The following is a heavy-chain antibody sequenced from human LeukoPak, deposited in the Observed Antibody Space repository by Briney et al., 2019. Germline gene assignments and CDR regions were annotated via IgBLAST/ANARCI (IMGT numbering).Heavy chain of an antibody. CDR1: GGSISSHY. D-gene: IGHD6-19*01. J-gene: IGHJ4*02. Sequence: SETLSLTCTVSGGSISSHYWSWIRQPPGKGLEWIGYIYYSGSTNYNPSLKSRVTISVDTSKNQFSLKLSSVTAADTAVYYCARHSFGSGWYFDYWGQGTLVTVSS. V-gene: IGHV4-59*08. CDR2: IYYSGST. CDR3: ARHSFGSGWYFDY.